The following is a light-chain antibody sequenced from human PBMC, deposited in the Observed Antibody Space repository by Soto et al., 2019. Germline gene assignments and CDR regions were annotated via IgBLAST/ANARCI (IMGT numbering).Light chain of an antibody. Sequence: DIQMTQYPSSLSASVGDRVTITFRASQSISSYLNLYQQQARIAPKLMICASCSLKSGAQCRCGGGASAKHIPIISTLEPQEDSVYYYQQYGNSPPWTFGQGTKVDIK. V-gene: IGKV1-39*01. CDR2: ASC. CDR3: QQYGNSPPWT. CDR1: QSISSY. J-gene: IGKJ1*01.